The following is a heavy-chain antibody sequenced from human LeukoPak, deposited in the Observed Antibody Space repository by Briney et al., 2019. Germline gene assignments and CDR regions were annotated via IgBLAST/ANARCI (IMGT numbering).Heavy chain of an antibody. V-gene: IGHV4-31*03. Sequence: SETLSLTCTVSGGSISSGGYYWSWIRQHPGKGLEWVGYIYYSGSTYYNPSLKSRVTISVDTSKNQFSLKLSSVTAADTAVYYCARGGAARLHFQNWGQGTLVTVSS. D-gene: IGHD6-6*01. J-gene: IGHJ1*01. CDR3: ARGGAARLHFQN. CDR1: GGSISSGGYY. CDR2: IYYSGST.